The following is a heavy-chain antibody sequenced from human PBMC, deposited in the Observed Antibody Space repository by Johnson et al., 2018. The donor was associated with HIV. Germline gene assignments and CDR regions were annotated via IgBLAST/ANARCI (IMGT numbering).Heavy chain of an antibody. CDR3: ASRSTSMTDAFDI. CDR2: ISSSGSSV. V-gene: IGHV3-11*04. Sequence: QEQLVESGGGLVKPGESLRLSCAASGFTFSAYYMSWIRQAPGKGLECLAYISSSGSSVYYTDSVKGRFTITRDNTKNSLYLQMNSLRAEDTAVYYCASRSTSMTDAFDIWGQGTMVTVSS. J-gene: IGHJ3*02. D-gene: IGHD2-2*01. CDR1: GFTFSAYY.